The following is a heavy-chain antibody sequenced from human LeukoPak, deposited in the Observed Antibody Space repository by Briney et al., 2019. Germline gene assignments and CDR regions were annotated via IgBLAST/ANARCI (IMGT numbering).Heavy chain of an antibody. J-gene: IGHJ3*02. V-gene: IGHV1-69*01. Sequence: VASVKVSSKASGGSFTFTSHAISWVRQAPGQGLEWMGGLIPIYGSANYAQKFQGRLTITSDESTRTVYMELSSLRPEDSAVHYCAGFFYDNSGDAFDIWGQGTMVTVSS. CDR1: GGSFTFTSHA. CDR2: LIPIYGSA. D-gene: IGHD3-22*01. CDR3: AGFFYDNSGDAFDI.